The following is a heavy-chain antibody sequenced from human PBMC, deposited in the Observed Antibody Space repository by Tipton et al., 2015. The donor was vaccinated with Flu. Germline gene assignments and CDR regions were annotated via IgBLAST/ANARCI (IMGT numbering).Heavy chain of an antibody. J-gene: IGHJ5*02. CDR2: IHRGGSP. D-gene: IGHD4-11*01. CDR1: GDSISRGSYY. V-gene: IGHV4-61*09. Sequence: TLSLTCSVSGDSISRGSYYRIWIRQTAGKGLEWIGNIHRGGSPYYNPSLRSRVTLSVDTSKNQFHLRLSSVTAADTAVYYCARRDYSNYVSEPKNWFHPWGQGTLVTVSA. CDR3: ARRDYSNYVSEPKNWFHP.